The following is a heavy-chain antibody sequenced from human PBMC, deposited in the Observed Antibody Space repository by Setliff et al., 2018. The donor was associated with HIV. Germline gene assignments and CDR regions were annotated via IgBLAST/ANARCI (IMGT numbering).Heavy chain of an antibody. V-gene: IGHV1-8*02. Sequence: ASVKVSCKTSGYTFNSYDINWVRQATGQGLEWMGWMNPNSGNTGYAQKFQGRVTMTRNTSISTAYMELSSLRSEDTAVYYCAKDVGVVVTPFDYWGQGTLVTVSS. CDR3: AKDVGVVVTPFDY. D-gene: IGHD3-22*01. CDR2: MNPNSGNT. J-gene: IGHJ4*02. CDR1: GYTFNSYD.